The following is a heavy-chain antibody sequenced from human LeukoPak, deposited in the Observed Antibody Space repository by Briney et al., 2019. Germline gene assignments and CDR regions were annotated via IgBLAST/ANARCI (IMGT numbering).Heavy chain of an antibody. Sequence: SETLSLTCTVSGGSISSYYWSWIRQPPGKGLEWIGYIYYSGSTNYNPSLKSRVTISVDTSKNQFSLQLNSVTPEDTAVYYCARDAGMAVAGWRFDPWGQGTLVTVSS. J-gene: IGHJ5*02. V-gene: IGHV4-59*12. CDR1: GGSISSYY. D-gene: IGHD6-19*01. CDR2: IYYSGST. CDR3: ARDAGMAVAGWRFDP.